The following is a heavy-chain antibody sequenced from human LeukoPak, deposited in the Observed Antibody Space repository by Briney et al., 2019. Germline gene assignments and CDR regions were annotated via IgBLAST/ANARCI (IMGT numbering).Heavy chain of an antibody. V-gene: IGHV1-3*03. D-gene: IGHD3-10*01. CDR1: GYSFTNYT. CDR2: INTGNGNT. J-gene: IGHJ5*02. Sequence: VASVKVSCKASGYSFTNYTMHWVRQAPGQRLEWMGWINTGNGNTKYSQEFQGRVTITRDTSASTAYMELSSLRSEDMAVYYCARGARFRFYGSGTYYTSLPFDPWGQGTLVTVSS. CDR3: ARGARFRFYGSGTYYTSLPFDP.